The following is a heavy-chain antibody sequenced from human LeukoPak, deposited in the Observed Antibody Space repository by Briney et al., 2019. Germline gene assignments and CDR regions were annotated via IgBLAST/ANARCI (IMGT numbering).Heavy chain of an antibody. CDR2: IYTSGST. J-gene: IGHJ4*02. V-gene: IGHV4-4*07. CDR3: ARARSTTTVTYYFDY. Sequence: PSETLSLTCTDSGGSISSYYWSWIRQPAGKGLEWIGRIYTSGSTNYNPSLKSRVTMSVATSKNQFSLKLSSVTAADTAVYYCARARSTTTVTYYFDYWGQGTLVTVSS. D-gene: IGHD4-17*01. CDR1: GGSISSYY.